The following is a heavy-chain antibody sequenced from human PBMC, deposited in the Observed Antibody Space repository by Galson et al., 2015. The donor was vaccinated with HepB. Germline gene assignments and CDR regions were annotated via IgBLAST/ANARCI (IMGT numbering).Heavy chain of an antibody. CDR1: GGSFSGYY. D-gene: IGHD2-2*01. J-gene: IGHJ5*02. CDR3: ARGASTPYCSSTRCYVWFDT. Sequence: TQTLTCAVYGGSFSGYYWTWIRQPPGKGLEWIGEINHSGSTNYTPSLKSRLTISVDTSKKQFSLNLNSVTAADTAVYYCARGASTPYCSSTRCYVWFDTWGQGSLVTVSS. CDR2: INHSGST. V-gene: IGHV4-34*01.